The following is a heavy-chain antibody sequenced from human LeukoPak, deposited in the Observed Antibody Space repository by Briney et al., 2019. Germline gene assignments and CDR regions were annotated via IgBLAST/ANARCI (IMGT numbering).Heavy chain of an antibody. V-gene: IGHV3-30*18. Sequence: GGSLRLSCAASGFTFSSYAMSWVRQAPGKGLEWVAVISYDGSNKYYADSVKGRFTISRDNSKNTLYLQMNSLRAEDTAVYYCAKDLYVDTALGADYWGQGTLVTVSS. CDR2: ISYDGSNK. CDR1: GFTFSSYA. CDR3: AKDLYVDTALGADY. J-gene: IGHJ4*02. D-gene: IGHD5-18*01.